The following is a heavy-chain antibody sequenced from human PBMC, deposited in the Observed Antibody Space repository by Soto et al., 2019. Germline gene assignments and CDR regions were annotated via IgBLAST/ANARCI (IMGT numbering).Heavy chain of an antibody. CDR3: ARGKGMEENYYYYGLDI. V-gene: IGHV1-3*01. CDR1: GYTFSTHA. D-gene: IGHD1-1*01. J-gene: IGHJ6*02. Sequence: ASVKVSCKASGYTFSTHAMHWVRQAPGQSLEWMGWINGGTGQTKHSHRFQDRISITRDTSASTAYMELSSLRSEDTAVYYCARGKGMEENYYYYGLDIWGQGTTVTVSS. CDR2: INGGTGQT.